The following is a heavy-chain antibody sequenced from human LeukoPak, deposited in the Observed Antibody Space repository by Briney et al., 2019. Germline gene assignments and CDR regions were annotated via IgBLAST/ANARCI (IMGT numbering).Heavy chain of an antibody. J-gene: IGHJ6*03. V-gene: IGHV3-30*04. CDR3: ARDWCGYTSCYSTNFYYFMDV. Sequence: GRSLRLSCVASGFTFSSYAMYWVRQAPGKGLEWVAVISYDGSDKFYVDSVKGRFTISRDSSKNTLYLQMNGLRPEDTAVYYCARDWCGYTSCYSTNFYYFMDVWGKGTTVTVSS. CDR2: ISYDGSDK. CDR1: GFTFSSYA. D-gene: IGHD3-16*02.